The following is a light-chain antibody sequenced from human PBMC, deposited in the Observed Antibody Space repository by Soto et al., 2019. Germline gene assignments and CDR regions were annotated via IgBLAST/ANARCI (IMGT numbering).Light chain of an antibody. Sequence: DIQMTQSPSSLSASVGDRVAITCRASQSSGSGLAWYHQKPGKAPELLIYDASTLESGVPSRFSGSGSGTEFTLTISSLQPDDFATYYCQQYNSYSITFGQGTRLEI. V-gene: IGKV1-5*01. CDR1: QSSGSG. CDR2: DAS. J-gene: IGKJ5*01. CDR3: QQYNSYSIT.